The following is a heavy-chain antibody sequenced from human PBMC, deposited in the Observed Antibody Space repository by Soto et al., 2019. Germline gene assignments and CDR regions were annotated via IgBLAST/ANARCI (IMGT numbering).Heavy chain of an antibody. CDR2: ISAYNGNT. CDR1: GYTFTSYG. CDR3: ARAPLLRFLEWLLEADY. J-gene: IGHJ4*02. V-gene: IGHV1-18*01. Sequence: ASVKVSCKASGYTFTSYGISWVRQAPGQGLEWKGWISAYNGNTNYAQKLQGRVTMTTDTSTSTAYMELRSLRSDDTAVYYCARAPLLRFLEWLLEADYWGQGTLVTVSS. D-gene: IGHD3-3*01.